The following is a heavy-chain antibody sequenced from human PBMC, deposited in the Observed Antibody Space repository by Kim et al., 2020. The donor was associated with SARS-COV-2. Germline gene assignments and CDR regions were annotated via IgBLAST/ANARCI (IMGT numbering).Heavy chain of an antibody. CDR2: IYPDDSDT. Sequence: GESLKISCKGSGYSFTNYWIGWVRQMPGKGLEWMGIIYPDDSDTRYSPSFQGQVTISAAKSISTAYLQWSSLKASDTAMYYCARLQYSSIWYRESSGINWFDPWGQGTLVTVSS. CDR3: ARLQYSSIWYRESSGINWFDP. V-gene: IGHV5-51*01. J-gene: IGHJ5*02. CDR1: GYSFTNYW. D-gene: IGHD6-13*01.